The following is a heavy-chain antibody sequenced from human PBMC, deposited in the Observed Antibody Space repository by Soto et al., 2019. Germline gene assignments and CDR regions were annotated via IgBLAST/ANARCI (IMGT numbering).Heavy chain of an antibody. Sequence: GGSLRLSCAASGFTFSSYGMHWVRQAPGKGLEWVAVISYDGSNKYYADSVKGRFTISRDNSKNTLYLQMNSLRAEDTAVYYCAKGALVTNSGPRNDYWGQGTLVTVAS. V-gene: IGHV3-30*18. CDR2: ISYDGSNK. D-gene: IGHD2-21*02. CDR1: GFTFSSYG. J-gene: IGHJ4*02. CDR3: AKGALVTNSGPRNDY.